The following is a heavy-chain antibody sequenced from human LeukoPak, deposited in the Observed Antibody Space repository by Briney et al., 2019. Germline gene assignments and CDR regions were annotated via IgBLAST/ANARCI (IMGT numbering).Heavy chain of an antibody. CDR1: GFSLSRSGVS. CDR2: IYWDDDK. D-gene: IGHD3-22*01. V-gene: IGHV2-5*02. J-gene: IGHJ4*02. Sequence: SGPTLVNPTQTLTLTCSFSGFSLSRSGVSVGWIRQPPGKALEFLALIYWDDDKRYSASLKARLSITKDTSKNQVVLTLTNIDPEDTATYYCAHSNPTAYSYDSTGYFFDYWGQGTLVIVSS. CDR3: AHSNPTAYSYDSTGYFFDY.